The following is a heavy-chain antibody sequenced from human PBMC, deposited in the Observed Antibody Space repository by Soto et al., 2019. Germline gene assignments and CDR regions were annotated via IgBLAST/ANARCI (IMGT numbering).Heavy chain of an antibody. CDR2: FDPEDGET. CDR1: GYTLTELA. CDR3: ATSPIVVVTANFPTYGFDS. J-gene: IGHJ3*02. D-gene: IGHD2-21*02. V-gene: IGHV1-24*01. Sequence: ASVKVSCKVSGYTLTELAMHWVRQAPGKGLEWMGGFDPEDGETIYAQKFQGRVTMTEDTSTDTAYMELSSLRSEDTAVYYCATSPIVVVTANFPTYGFDSWGQGTMVTVSS.